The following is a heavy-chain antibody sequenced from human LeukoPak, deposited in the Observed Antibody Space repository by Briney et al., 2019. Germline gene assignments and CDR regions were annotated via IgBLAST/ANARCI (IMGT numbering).Heavy chain of an antibody. D-gene: IGHD1-1*01. CDR3: ARENWYSFDY. CDR2: IHNGGNT. J-gene: IGHJ4*02. V-gene: IGHV3-53*01. CDR1: GFTVSTYF. Sequence: TGGSLRLSCAASGFTVSTYFMTWVRQAPGKGLEWVSVIHNGGNTYYADSVQGRFTISKDNSKNTLLLQMNSLRAEDTAIYYCARENWYSFDYWGQGTLVTVSS.